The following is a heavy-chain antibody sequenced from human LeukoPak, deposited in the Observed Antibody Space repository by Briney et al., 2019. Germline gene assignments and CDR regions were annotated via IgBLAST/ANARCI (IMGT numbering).Heavy chain of an antibody. J-gene: IGHJ6*03. CDR3: ARVVAAAGNLVYYYYMDV. Sequence: GGSLRLSCAASGFTFSSYAMSWVRQAPGKGLEWVSGINWNGGSTGYADSVKGRFTISRDNAKNSLYLQMNSLRAEDTALYYCARVVAAAGNLVYYYYMDVWGKGTTVTVSS. D-gene: IGHD6-13*01. V-gene: IGHV3-20*04. CDR2: INWNGGST. CDR1: GFTFSSYA.